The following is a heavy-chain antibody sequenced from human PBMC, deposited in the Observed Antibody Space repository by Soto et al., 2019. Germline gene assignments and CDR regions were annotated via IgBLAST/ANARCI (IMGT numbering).Heavy chain of an antibody. CDR2: ITFSGNTT. CDR1: RFTFSSYV. D-gene: IGHD1-26*01. J-gene: IGHJ4*02. CDR3: ARVRVGTAPPKSYYFDY. Sequence: GGSLRLSCAASRFTFSSYVMSWVRQAPGKGLEWVSTITFSGNTTCYADSVKGRFTISRDNSKNTLYLQMNSLRVEDSAVYYCARVRVGTAPPKSYYFDYWGQGTLVTVSS. V-gene: IGHV3-23*01.